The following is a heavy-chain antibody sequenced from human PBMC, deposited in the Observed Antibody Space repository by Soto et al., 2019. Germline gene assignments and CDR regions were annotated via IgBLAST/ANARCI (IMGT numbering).Heavy chain of an antibody. V-gene: IGHV3-48*02. CDR2: IHGTRSII. CDR3: ARDARNADYAY. J-gene: IGHJ4*02. Sequence: EVQLVESGGGLVQPGGSLKLSCAVSGFTFSSHVMNWVRQAPGKGLEWVAYIHGTRSIIYYADSVKGRFTISRDNAKNSLYLKMDILRDEDTALYYCARDARNADYAYWGQGTLVTVSS. CDR1: GFTFSSHV. D-gene: IGHD3-16*01.